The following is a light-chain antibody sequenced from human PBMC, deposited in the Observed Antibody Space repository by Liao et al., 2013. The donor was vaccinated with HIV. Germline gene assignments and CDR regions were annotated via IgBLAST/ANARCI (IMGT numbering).Light chain of an antibody. CDR3: QAWDSGTALYT. Sequence: SYELTQPPSVSVSPGQTASITCSGDKLGDKYACWFQQKPGQSPVLVIYQDSKRPSGIPERFSGSNSGDTATLTISGTQAADEADYYCQAWDSGTALYTFGTGTK. CDR2: QDS. CDR1: KLGDKY. V-gene: IGLV3-1*01. J-gene: IGLJ1*01.